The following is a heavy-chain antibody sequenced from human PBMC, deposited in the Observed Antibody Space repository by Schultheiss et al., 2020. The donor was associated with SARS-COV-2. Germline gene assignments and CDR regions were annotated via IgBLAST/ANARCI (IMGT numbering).Heavy chain of an antibody. CDR1: GFTFSSYA. D-gene: IGHD2-2*01. Sequence: GGSLRLSCAASGFTFSSYAMHWVRQAPGKGLEYVSAISSNGGSTYYADSVKGRFTISRDNSKNTLYLQMNSLRAEDTAVYYCAKDQRVVVVPAPATWFDPWGQGTLVTVSS. J-gene: IGHJ5*02. V-gene: IGHV3-64*04. CDR3: AKDQRVVVVPAPATWFDP. CDR2: ISSNGGST.